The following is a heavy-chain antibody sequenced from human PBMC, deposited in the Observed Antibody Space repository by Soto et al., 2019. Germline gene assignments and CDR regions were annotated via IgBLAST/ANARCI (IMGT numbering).Heavy chain of an antibody. CDR3: ARDRQLVLNYYYYMDV. CDR2: TYYRSKWYN. CDR1: GDSVSSNSAA. V-gene: IGHV6-1*01. D-gene: IGHD6-6*01. Sequence: KQSQTLSLTCAISGDSVSSNSAAWNWIRQSPSRGLEWLGRTYYRSKWYNDYAVSVKSRITINPDTSKNQFSLQLKSVTPEDTAVYYCARDRQLVLNYYYYMDVWGKGTTVTVS. J-gene: IGHJ6*03.